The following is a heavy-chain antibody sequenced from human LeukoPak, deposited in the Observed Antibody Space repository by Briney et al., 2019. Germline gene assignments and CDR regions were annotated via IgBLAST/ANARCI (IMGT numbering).Heavy chain of an antibody. D-gene: IGHD3-22*01. Sequence: GGSLRLSCAASGFTFYDYTMHWVRHAPGEGLEWISLISWDGGSTYYADSVKGRFTISRDNRKNSLYLQMNSLRTEDTALYYCAKVSYDSHYWGQGTLVTVSS. V-gene: IGHV3-43*01. CDR2: ISWDGGST. CDR3: AKVSYDSHY. CDR1: GFTFYDYT. J-gene: IGHJ4*02.